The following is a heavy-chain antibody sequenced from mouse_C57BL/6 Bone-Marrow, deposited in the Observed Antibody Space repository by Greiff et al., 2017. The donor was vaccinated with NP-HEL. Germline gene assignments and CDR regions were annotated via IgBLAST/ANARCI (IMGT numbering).Heavy chain of an antibody. CDR2: IYPGDGDT. CDR3: EICYGSSYWYFDG. V-gene: IGHV1-82*01. J-gene: IGHJ1*03. CDR1: GYAFSSSG. Sequence: VQLQQSGPELAKPGASVKLSCKASGYAFSSSGMNWVKQRPGKGLEWIGRIYPGDGDTYYNGKFKGKATLTADKSSSTAYMQLSSLTSEDSAVYVFEICYGSSYWYFDGWGTGTTVTVSS. D-gene: IGHD1-1*01.